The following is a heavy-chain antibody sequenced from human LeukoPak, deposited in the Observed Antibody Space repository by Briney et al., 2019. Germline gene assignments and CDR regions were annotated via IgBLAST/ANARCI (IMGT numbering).Heavy chain of an antibody. J-gene: IGHJ6*02. D-gene: IGHD2-21*02. Sequence: GGSLRLSCAASGFTFSSYGMHWVRQAPGKGLEWVAVIWYDGSNKYYADSVKGRFTISRDNSKNTLYLQMNSLRAEDTAVYYCAREGLVVVTAIIYYYYGMDVWGQGTTVTVSS. CDR3: AREGLVVVTAIIYYYYGMDV. V-gene: IGHV3-33*01. CDR1: GFTFSSYG. CDR2: IWYDGSNK.